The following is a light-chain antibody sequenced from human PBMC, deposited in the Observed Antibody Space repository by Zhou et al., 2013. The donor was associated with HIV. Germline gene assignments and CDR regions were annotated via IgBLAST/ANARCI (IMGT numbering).Light chain of an antibody. CDR1: QSLSSSY. CDR2: GAS. J-gene: IGKJ1*01. CDR3: QQYNNWPQT. V-gene: IGKV3-20*01. Sequence: EIVLTQSPGTLSLSPGERATLSCRASQSLSSSYLAWYQQQPGQAPRLLIYGASSRATGIPDRFSGSGSGTEFTLTISSLQSEDFAVYYCQQYNNWPQTFGQGTKVEIK.